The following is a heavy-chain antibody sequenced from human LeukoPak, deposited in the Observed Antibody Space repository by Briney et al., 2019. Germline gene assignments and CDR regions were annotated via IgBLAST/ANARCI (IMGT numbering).Heavy chain of an antibody. Sequence: ASVKVSCKASGYTFTSYYMHWVLQAPGQGLEWMGIINPSGGSTSYAQKFQGRVTMTRDTSTSTVYMELSSLRSEDTAVYYCARDGSKSGVAAAPNYYFDYWGQGTLVTVSS. D-gene: IGHD6-13*01. CDR1: GYTFTSYY. CDR3: ARDGSKSGVAAAPNYYFDY. V-gene: IGHV1-46*01. J-gene: IGHJ4*02. CDR2: INPSGGST.